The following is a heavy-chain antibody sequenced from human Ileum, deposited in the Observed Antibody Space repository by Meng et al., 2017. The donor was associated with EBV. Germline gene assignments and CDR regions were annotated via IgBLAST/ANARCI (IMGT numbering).Heavy chain of an antibody. J-gene: IGHJ4*02. CDR3: AKSGLGV. D-gene: IGHD2-8*01. V-gene: IGHV4-4*02. CDR2: VHHTGRS. CDR1: GGSVSTSSW. Sequence: QVQRQESGPGLVKPSETLSPTCTVSGGSVSTSSWWGWVRQTPEKGLEWIGQVHHTGRSDFNPSLQSRVTMSVDKSKNQFSLNLNSVTAADTAVYYCAKSGLGVWGQGILVTVSS.